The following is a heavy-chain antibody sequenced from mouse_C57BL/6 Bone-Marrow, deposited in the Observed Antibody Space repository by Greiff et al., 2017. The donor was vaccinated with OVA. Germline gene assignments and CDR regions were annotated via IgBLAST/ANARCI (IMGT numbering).Heavy chain of an antibody. V-gene: IGHV5-4*01. Sequence: EVQLVESGGGLVKPGGSLKLSCAASGFTFSSYAMSWVRQTPETRLEWVATISDGGSYTYYPDNVKGRFTISRDNAKNNLYLQMSHREAEDTAMYYCARDRAVVAFDYWGQGTTLTVSS. CDR2: ISDGGSYT. CDR3: ARDRAVVAFDY. CDR1: GFTFSSYA. D-gene: IGHD1-1*01. J-gene: IGHJ2*01.